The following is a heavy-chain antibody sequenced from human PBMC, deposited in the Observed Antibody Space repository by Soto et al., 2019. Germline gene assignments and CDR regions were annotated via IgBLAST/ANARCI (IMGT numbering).Heavy chain of an antibody. V-gene: IGHV4-34*01. CDR3: ARLIAVAGTKYYYYYYGMDV. CDR2: INHSGST. D-gene: IGHD6-19*01. CDR1: GGSFSGYY. Sequence: SETLSLTCAVYGGSFSGYYWSWIRQPPGKGLEWIGEINHSGSTNYNPSLKSRVTISVDTSKNQFSLKLSSVTAADTAVYYCARLIAVAGTKYYYYYYGMDVWGQGTTVTVSS. J-gene: IGHJ6*02.